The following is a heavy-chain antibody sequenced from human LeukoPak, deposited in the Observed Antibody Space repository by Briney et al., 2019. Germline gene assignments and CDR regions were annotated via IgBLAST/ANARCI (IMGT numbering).Heavy chain of an antibody. CDR1: GFTFSSYS. J-gene: IGHJ4*02. Sequence: AGGSLRLSCAASGFTFSSYSMNWVRQAPGKGLEWVSSISSSSSYIYYADSVKGRFTISRDNAKNSLYLQMNSLRAEGTAVYYCARAMSIAAGQGAFDYWGQGTLVTVSS. CDR3: ARAMSIAAGQGAFDY. D-gene: IGHD6-6*01. V-gene: IGHV3-21*01. CDR2: ISSSSSYI.